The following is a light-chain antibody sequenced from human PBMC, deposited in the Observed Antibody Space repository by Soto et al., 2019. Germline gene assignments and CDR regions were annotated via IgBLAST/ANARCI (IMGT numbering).Light chain of an antibody. CDR3: QQYNNWPIYT. CDR2: GAS. CDR1: QSVSSK. J-gene: IGKJ2*01. Sequence: EIVMTQSPATLSVSPGERATLSCRASQSVSSKLAWYQQKPGQAPRLLIYGASTRATDIPARFSGSGSGTEFTLTISSLQSEDLAVYYCQQYNNWPIYTFGQGTKLEIK. V-gene: IGKV3-15*01.